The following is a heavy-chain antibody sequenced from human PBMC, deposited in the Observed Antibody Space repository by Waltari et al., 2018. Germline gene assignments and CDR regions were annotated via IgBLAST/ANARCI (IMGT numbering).Heavy chain of an antibody. J-gene: IGHJ4*02. D-gene: IGHD4-17*01. CDR1: GLPFRRYV. Sequence: EVVLVRSGGGWVQPGRSLSLCGAAVGLPFRRYVMSGCRRAPGKGLEWVAKIKQDGSEKYYVDSVKGTFTISRDHAKNSLYLQMNSLSAEDTAVYYCARDLPYDYCDYYFDYWGQGTMVTVSS. CDR2: IKQDGSEK. CDR3: ARDLPYDYCDYYFDY. V-gene: IGHV3-7*04.